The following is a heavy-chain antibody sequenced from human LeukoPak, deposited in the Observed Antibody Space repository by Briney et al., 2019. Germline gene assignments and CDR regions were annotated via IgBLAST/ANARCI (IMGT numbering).Heavy chain of an antibody. D-gene: IGHD6-19*01. CDR2: INHSGST. J-gene: IGHJ6*02. CDR3: ARGYSSGWPPGPYYYYGMDV. CDR1: GGSFSGYY. V-gene: IGHV4-34*01. Sequence: SETLSLTCAVYGGSFSGYYWSWIRQPPGKGLEWIGEINHSGSTNYNPSLKSRVTISVDTSKNQFSLKLSSVTAADTVVYYCARGYSSGWPPGPYYYYGMDVWGQGTTVTVSS.